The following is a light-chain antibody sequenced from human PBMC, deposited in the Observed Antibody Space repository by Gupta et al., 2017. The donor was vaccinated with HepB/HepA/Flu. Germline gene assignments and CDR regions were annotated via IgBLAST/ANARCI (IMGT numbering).Light chain of an antibody. CDR2: EAS. J-gene: IGKJ4*01. CDR3: QHRSNRPATA. Sequence: EMVLTQSPATQSLSPGERATLSCRASQSVSSCLAWYQQKPGQALRLLIYEASNRASGSPARFSGSGCGSEFTLTISSLEPEDFAVDYCQHRSNRPATAFGGGTKVEIK. V-gene: IGKV3-11*01. CDR1: QSVSSC.